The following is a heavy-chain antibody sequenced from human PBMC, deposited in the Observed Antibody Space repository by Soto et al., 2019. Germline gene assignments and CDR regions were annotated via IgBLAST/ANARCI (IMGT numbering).Heavy chain of an antibody. CDR1: GASFRGER. V-gene: IGHV4-34*01. CDR2: INHSGST. J-gene: IGHJ6*03. Sequence: SKKRPDRYTGYGASFRGERSRAIRHPPGKGLEWIGEINHSGSTNYNPSLKSRVTISVDTSKNQFSLKLSSVTAADTAVYYCARGDILTGYLRWWNYMDVWGQGTTVS. D-gene: IGHD3-9*01. CDR3: ARGDILTGYLRWWNYMDV.